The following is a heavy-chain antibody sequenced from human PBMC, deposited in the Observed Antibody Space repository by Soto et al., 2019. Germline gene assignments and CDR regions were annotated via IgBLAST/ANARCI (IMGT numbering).Heavy chain of an antibody. Sequence: GGSLRLSCAASGFTFSSYGMHWVRQAPGKGLEWVAVISYDGSNKYYADSVKGRFTISRDNSKNTLYLQMNSLRAEDTAVYYCAKDQGGEWELLIPVIDYWGQGTLVTVSS. CDR1: GFTFSSYG. CDR3: AKDQGGEWELLIPVIDY. J-gene: IGHJ4*02. D-gene: IGHD1-26*01. V-gene: IGHV3-30*18. CDR2: ISYDGSNK.